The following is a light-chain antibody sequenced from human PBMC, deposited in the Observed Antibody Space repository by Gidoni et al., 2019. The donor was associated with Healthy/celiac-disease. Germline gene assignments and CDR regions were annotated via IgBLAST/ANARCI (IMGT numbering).Light chain of an antibody. CDR3: QQRSNWPRGLT. CDR1: QSVSSY. CDR2: DAS. V-gene: IGKV3-11*01. J-gene: IGKJ4*01. Sequence: EIVLTQSPATLSLSHGERATLSCRASQSVSSYLAWYQHKPGHAPRLLIYDASNRATGIPARFSGSGSGTDFTLTISSLEPEDFEVYYCQQRSNWPRGLTFGGGTKVEIK.